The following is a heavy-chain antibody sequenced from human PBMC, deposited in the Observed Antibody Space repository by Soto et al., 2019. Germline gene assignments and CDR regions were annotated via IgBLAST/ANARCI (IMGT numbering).Heavy chain of an antibody. Sequence: QVQLVQSGAEVKKPGASVKVSCKASGYTFTSYGISWVRQAPGQGLEWMGWISAYNGNTNYAQKLRGRVTMTTDTATGTADIEQRSLRSDDTAVYYCARGDTLYCSGASFSTATNPLCHWGQGTLVTVSS. CDR2: ISAYNGNT. V-gene: IGHV1-18*01. D-gene: IGHD2-15*01. CDR3: ARGDTLYCSGASFSTATNPLCH. CDR1: GYTFTSYG. J-gene: IGHJ4*02.